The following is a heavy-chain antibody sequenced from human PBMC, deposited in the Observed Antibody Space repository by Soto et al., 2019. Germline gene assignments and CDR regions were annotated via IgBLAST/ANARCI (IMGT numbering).Heavy chain of an antibody. Sequence: PSETLSLTCTVSGGSISSGDYYWSWIRQPPGKGLEWIGYIYYSGSTYYTPSLKSRVIISVDTSKNRFSLKLSSVTAADTAVYYCARVQLASRDAFDIWGQGTMVTV. CDR1: GGSISSGDYY. V-gene: IGHV4-30-4*01. CDR2: IYYSGST. CDR3: ARVQLASRDAFDI. J-gene: IGHJ3*02. D-gene: IGHD6-13*01.